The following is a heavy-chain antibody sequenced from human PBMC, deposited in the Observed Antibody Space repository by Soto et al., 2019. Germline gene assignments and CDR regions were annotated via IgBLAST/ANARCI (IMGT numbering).Heavy chain of an antibody. Sequence: QVQLVQSGAEVKKPGSSVNVSCKASGGTFSSYAISWVRQAPGQGLEWMGGIIPSFGTANYAQKFQGRVRIAADGSTSTAHRELSSLRSEDTDVYYCARDDSYYYDSSGYCPNWFDPWGQGTLVTVSS. J-gene: IGHJ5*02. CDR1: GGTFSSYA. CDR3: ARDDSYYYDSSGYCPNWFDP. D-gene: IGHD3-22*01. CDR2: IIPSFGTA. V-gene: IGHV1-69*01.